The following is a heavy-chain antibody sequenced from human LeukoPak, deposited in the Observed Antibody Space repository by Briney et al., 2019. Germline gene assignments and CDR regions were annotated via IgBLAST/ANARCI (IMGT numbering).Heavy chain of an antibody. CDR1: GFTFSSYS. D-gene: IGHD1-1*01. V-gene: IGHV3-21*01. CDR2: ISPSSDYI. Sequence: PGGSLRLSCAASGFTFSSYSMNWVRQAPGKGLEWVSSISPSSDYIYYADSVKGRFTISRDNAKNSLYLQMNSLRAGDTAVYYCSRGGTDDPFNYWGQGTLVTVSS. CDR3: SRGGTDDPFNY. J-gene: IGHJ4*02.